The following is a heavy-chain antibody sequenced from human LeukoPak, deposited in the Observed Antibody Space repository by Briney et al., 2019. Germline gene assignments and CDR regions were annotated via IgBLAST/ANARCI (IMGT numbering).Heavy chain of an antibody. Sequence: GGSLRLSCAASGFTFSSYAMSWVRQAPGKGLEWVSAISGSGGSTYYADSVKGRFTISRDNSKNTLYLQMNSLRAEDTAVYYCARKYQLGYYYYYYGMDVWGQGTTVTVSS. D-gene: IGHD2-2*01. J-gene: IGHJ6*02. CDR2: ISGSGGST. V-gene: IGHV3-23*01. CDR1: GFTFSSYA. CDR3: ARKYQLGYYYYYYGMDV.